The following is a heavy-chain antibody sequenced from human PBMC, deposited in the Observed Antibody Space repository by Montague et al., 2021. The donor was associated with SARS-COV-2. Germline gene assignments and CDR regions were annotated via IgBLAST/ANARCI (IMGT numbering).Heavy chain of an antibody. J-gene: IGHJ4*02. CDR2: IYPGDSDT. V-gene: IGHV5-51*07. Sequence: QSGAEVKKPGESLKISCKGSGYSLTSYWIGWVHQMPGKGLEWMGIIYPGDSDTRYSPSFQGQVTISADKSISTAYLPWSSLKASDTAMYYCASAYSSSWYYFDDWGQGTLVTVSS. CDR3: ASAYSSSWYYFDD. D-gene: IGHD6-13*01. CDR1: GYSLTSYW.